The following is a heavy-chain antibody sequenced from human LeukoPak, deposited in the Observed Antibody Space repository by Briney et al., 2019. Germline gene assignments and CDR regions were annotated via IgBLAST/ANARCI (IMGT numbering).Heavy chain of an antibody. CDR2: INAGNGNI. CDR1: GHTSTTYA. CDR3: ARGYCSSTSCYMDV. V-gene: IGHV1-3*01. D-gene: IGHD2-2*01. Sequence: GASVKVSCKASGHTSTTYAIHWVRQAPGQGLEWMGWINAGNGNIKYSQKFQGRVTITGDTSASTDYMELSSLRSEDTAVYYCARGYCSSTSCYMDVWGQGTTVT. J-gene: IGHJ6*02.